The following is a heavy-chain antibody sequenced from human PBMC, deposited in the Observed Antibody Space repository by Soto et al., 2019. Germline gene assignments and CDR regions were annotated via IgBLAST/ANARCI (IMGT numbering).Heavy chain of an antibody. Sequence: ASVKVSCKASGYTFTSYDIYWVRQATGQGLEWMGWMNPNTGNSGYAQKFQGRVTMTSDTSISTAHMELSSLRSENTAVYYCARRAETNGWNGFGADKYYFDFWGQGTLVTVSS. CDR3: ARRAETNGWNGFGADKYYFDF. CDR2: MNPNTGNS. CDR1: GYTFTSYD. D-gene: IGHD1-1*01. V-gene: IGHV1-8*01. J-gene: IGHJ4*02.